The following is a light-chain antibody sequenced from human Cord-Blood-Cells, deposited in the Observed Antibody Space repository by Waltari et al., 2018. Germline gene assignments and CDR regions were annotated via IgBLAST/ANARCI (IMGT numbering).Light chain of an antibody. CDR1: QSISSW. Sequence: DIQMTQSPSTLSASVGDRVTITCRAIQSISSWLAWYQQKPGKAPKLLIYKASSLESGVPSRFSGSGSGTEFTLTISSLQPDDFATYYCQQYNSLWTFGQGTKVEIK. J-gene: IGKJ1*01. V-gene: IGKV1-5*03. CDR3: QQYNSLWT. CDR2: KAS.